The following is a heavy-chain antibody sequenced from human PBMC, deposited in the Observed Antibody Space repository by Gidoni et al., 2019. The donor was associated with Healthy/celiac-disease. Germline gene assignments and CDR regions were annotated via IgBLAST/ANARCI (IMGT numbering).Heavy chain of an antibody. CDR1: GGSIRSSSYS. CDR3: ARVGGGTTVVTSFSYYYYYGMDV. Sequence: QLQLQESGPGLVKPSETLSLTCTVSGGSIRSSSYSWGWIRQPPGKGLEWIGSIYYSGSTYYNPSLKSRVTISVDTSKNQFSLKLSSVTAADTAVYYCARVGGGTTVVTSFSYYYYYGMDVWGQGTTVTVSS. CDR2: IYYSGST. D-gene: IGHD4-17*01. V-gene: IGHV4-39*07. J-gene: IGHJ6*02.